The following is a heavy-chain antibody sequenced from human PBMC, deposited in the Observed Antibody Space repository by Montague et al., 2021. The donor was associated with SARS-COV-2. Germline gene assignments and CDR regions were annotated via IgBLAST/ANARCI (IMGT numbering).Heavy chain of an antibody. Sequence: SETLSLTCAVSGGSINGYYWTWVRQPPGKGLQWIAHIYYNGRTNYIPSLKSRLSVSLDKAKYQFSLELTSVTAADTARYFCARGTEVGAFDYWGQGALVSVSS. J-gene: IGHJ4*02. CDR3: ARGTEVGAFDY. CDR2: IYYNGRT. V-gene: IGHV4-59*01. D-gene: IGHD1-26*01. CDR1: GGSINGYY.